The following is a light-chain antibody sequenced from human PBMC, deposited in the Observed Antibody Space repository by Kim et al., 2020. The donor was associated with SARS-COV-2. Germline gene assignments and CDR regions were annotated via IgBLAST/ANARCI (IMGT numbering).Light chain of an antibody. Sequence: QSITISCTGTSRDVGGYNYVSWYQQHPGKAPKIMIYDVSHRPSGVSNRFSGSKSGNTASLTISGLQAEDEADYYCSSYTSSNTIGIFGGGTQLTVL. CDR2: DVS. CDR3: SSYTSSNTIGI. J-gene: IGLJ2*01. V-gene: IGLV2-14*03. CDR1: SRDVGGYNY.